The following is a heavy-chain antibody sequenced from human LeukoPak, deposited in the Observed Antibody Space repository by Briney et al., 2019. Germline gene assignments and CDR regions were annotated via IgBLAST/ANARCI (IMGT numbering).Heavy chain of an antibody. V-gene: IGHV1-2*02. CDR3: ARKGWPAYGYDFEY. CDR1: GYTFTAYY. J-gene: IGHJ4*02. CDR2: INPDTGDT. Sequence: GSLKVSCKASGYTFTAYYMHWVRQAPGQGLEWVGCINPDTGDTRYAEKLQGRLTMTRDTSINTVYLEMSRLTSDDTAVYYCARKGWPAYGYDFEYWGQGTLVTVSS. D-gene: IGHD4-17*01.